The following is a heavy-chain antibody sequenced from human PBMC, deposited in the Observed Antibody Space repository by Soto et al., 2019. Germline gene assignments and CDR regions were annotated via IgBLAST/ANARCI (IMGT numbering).Heavy chain of an antibody. Sequence: ASVKVSCKASGYTFTGYYMHWVRQAPGQGLEWMGWINPNSGGTNYAQKFQGRVTMTRDTSISTAYMELSRLRSDDTAVYYCARDGQWALLRTTFDYWGQGTLVTVSS. J-gene: IGHJ4*02. D-gene: IGHD4-4*01. CDR1: GYTFTGYY. CDR3: ARDGQWALLRTTFDY. V-gene: IGHV1-2*02. CDR2: INPNSGGT.